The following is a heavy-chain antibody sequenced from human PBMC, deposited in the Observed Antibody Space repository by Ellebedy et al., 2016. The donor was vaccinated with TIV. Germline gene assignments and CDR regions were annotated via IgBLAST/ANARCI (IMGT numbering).Heavy chain of an antibody. CDR3: AKDRRSGWYTLLSYYYMDV. CDR1: GFTFSSYA. J-gene: IGHJ6*03. D-gene: IGHD6-19*01. CDR2: ISGSGGST. Sequence: GESLKISXAASGFTFSSYAMSWVRQAPGKGLEWVSAISGSGGSTYYADSVKGRFTISRDNSKNTLYLQMNSLRAEDTAVYYCAKDRRSGWYTLLSYYYMDVWGKGTTVTVSS. V-gene: IGHV3-23*01.